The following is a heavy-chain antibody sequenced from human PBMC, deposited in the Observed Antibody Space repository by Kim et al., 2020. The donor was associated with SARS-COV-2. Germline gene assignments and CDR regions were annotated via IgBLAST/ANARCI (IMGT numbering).Heavy chain of an antibody. D-gene: IGHD3-10*01. CDR2: INHSGST. Sequence: SETLSLTCAVYGGSFSGYYWSWIRQPPGKGLEWIGEINHSGSTNYNPSLKSRVTISVDTSKNQFSLKLSSVTAADTAVYYCASRGRGLPVDYWGQGTLVTVSS. CDR3: ASRGRGLPVDY. J-gene: IGHJ4*02. V-gene: IGHV4-34*01. CDR1: GGSFSGYY.